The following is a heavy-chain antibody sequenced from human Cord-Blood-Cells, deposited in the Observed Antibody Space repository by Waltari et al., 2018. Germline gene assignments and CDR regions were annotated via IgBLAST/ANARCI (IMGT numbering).Heavy chain of an antibody. D-gene: IGHD5-12*01. CDR1: GGSFSGYY. CDR2: INHSGST. J-gene: IGHJ4*02. CDR3: ARGGGYDYFDY. Sequence: QVQLQQWGAGLLKPSETLSLTCAVYGGSFSGYYWSWIRQPPGKGLEWIGEINHSGSTNYNPSLKSRVTISVDTSKNQFSLKLSSVTAADTAVYYCARGGGYDYFDYWGQGTLVTVSS. V-gene: IGHV4-34*01.